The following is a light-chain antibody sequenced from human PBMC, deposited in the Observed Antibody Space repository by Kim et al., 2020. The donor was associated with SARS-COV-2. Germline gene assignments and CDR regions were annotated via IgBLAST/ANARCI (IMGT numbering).Light chain of an antibody. CDR2: KSS. Sequence: DIQMTQSPSTLSASEGDRVTVTCRASQSISTWLAWYQQKPGKAPKLLIYKSSSLESGVPSRFSGSGSGTDFTLTVSSLQPDDFATYYCQQYNSYPWTFCQGTKVDIK. V-gene: IGKV1-5*03. J-gene: IGKJ1*01. CDR1: QSISTW. CDR3: QQYNSYPWT.